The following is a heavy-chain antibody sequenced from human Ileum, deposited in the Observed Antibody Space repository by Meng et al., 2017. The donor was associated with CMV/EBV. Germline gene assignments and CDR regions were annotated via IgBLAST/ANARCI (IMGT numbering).Heavy chain of an antibody. V-gene: IGHV3-53*01. CDR3: ARGVLGAIPQDY. D-gene: IGHD1-26*01. Sequence: LSCVGSGFTVSSTYLSWVRQAPGKGLEWVAFMYGDDNTYYADSVRGRFTISRDNSKNTLYLQMNSLRVEDTAAYLCARGVLGAIPQDYWGQGTLVTVSS. J-gene: IGHJ4*02. CDR2: MYGDDNT. CDR1: GFTVSSTY.